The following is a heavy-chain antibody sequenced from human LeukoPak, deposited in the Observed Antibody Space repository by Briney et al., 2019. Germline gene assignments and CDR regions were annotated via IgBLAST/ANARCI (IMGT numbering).Heavy chain of an antibody. J-gene: IGHJ4*02. CDR1: GFSLNTRGVG. CDR3: AHRKNYYDSSVFDN. D-gene: IGHD3-22*01. CDR2: IYWDDDR. V-gene: IGHV2-5*02. Sequence: SGPTLVNRTQTLTLTCTFSGFSLNTRGVGVGWIRQPPGRALEWLALIYWDDDRRYSPSLKSRLTITKDTSKNQVVLTMTNMDPVDTATYFCAHRKNYYDSSVFDNWGQGTLVTVSS.